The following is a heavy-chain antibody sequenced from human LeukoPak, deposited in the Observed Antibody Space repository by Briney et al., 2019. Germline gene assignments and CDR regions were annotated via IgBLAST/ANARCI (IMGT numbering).Heavy chain of an antibody. CDR1: GFTFNNYA. CDR2: VSYDGSNK. Sequence: GGSLRLSCVVSGFTFNNYAMHWVRQAPGKGLEWVAVVSYDGSNKFYADSVKGRFTISRDNSKNTLYLQMNSLRAEDTAVYYCAKVALRWDYWGQGTLVTVSS. J-gene: IGHJ4*02. CDR3: AKVALRWDY. V-gene: IGHV3-30-3*01. D-gene: IGHD4-23*01.